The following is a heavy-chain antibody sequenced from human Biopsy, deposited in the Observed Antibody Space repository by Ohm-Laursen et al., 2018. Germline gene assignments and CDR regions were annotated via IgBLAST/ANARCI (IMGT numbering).Heavy chain of an antibody. D-gene: IGHD6-13*01. CDR1: GGTFTNHA. J-gene: IGHJ3*02. CDR3: ARSLSAIRVYAFDI. V-gene: IGHV1-69*06. CDR2: SIPLFNTA. Sequence: SVKVSCKPSGGTFTNHAVGWGRQAPGQGLEWGGSSIPLFNTANYADKFQGRVTLTADKSTTTAYMELRSLRSDDTAVYFCARSLSAIRVYAFDIGGQGTMVTVSS.